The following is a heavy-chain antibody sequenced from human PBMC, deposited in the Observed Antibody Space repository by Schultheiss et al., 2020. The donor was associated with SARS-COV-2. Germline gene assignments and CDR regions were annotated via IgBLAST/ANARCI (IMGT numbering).Heavy chain of an antibody. J-gene: IGHJ2*01. CDR1: GGSISSYY. CDR2: IYYSGST. CDR3: ARDFTGFWHFDL. Sequence: GSLRLSCTVSGGSISSYYWSWIRQPPGKGLEWIGYIYYSGSTNYNPSLKSRVTISVDTSKNQFSLKLSSVTAADTAVYYCARDFTGFWHFDLWGRGTLVTVSS. D-gene: IGHD1-1*01. V-gene: IGHV4-59*12.